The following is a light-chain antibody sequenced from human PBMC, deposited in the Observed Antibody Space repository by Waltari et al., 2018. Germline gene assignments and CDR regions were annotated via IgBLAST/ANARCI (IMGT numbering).Light chain of an antibody. CDR1: QDVSTW. CDR3: QQTDSFPLT. Sequence: DIQMTQSPSSVSASIGDRVTISCRASQDVSTWVAWYQQKPGKAPNLLISAASSLKSGVPSRFSGSGSGTDFTLTISGLQPEDFTIYFCQQTDSFPLTFGGGTKVELK. CDR2: AAS. J-gene: IGKJ4*01. V-gene: IGKV1-12*01.